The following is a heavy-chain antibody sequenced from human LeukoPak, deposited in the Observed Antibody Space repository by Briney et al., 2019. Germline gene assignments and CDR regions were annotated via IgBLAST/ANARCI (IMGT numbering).Heavy chain of an antibody. CDR1: GGSISSSSYY. CDR3: ASLQYSSGWPFDY. J-gene: IGHJ4*02. Sequence: SETLSLTCTVSGGSISSSSYYWGWIRQPPGKGLEWIGSIYYSGSTYYNPSLKSRVTISLGTSKNQFSLKLSSVTAADTAVYYCASLQYSSGWPFDYWGQGTLITVSS. D-gene: IGHD6-19*01. V-gene: IGHV4-39*01. CDR2: IYYSGST.